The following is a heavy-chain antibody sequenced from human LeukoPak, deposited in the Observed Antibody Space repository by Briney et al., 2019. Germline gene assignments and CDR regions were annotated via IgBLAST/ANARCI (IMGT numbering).Heavy chain of an antibody. CDR3: AKDRSSWYIAFDI. CDR1: GSTVSSNY. CDR2: ISGSGDNT. D-gene: IGHD6-13*01. V-gene: IGHV3-23*01. J-gene: IGHJ3*02. Sequence: PGGSLRLSCAASGSTVSSNYMSWVRQAPGKGLEWVSAISGSGDNTYYADSVKGRFTISRDNSKNTLYLQMSSLRAEDTAVYYCAKDRSSWYIAFDIWGQGTMVTVSS.